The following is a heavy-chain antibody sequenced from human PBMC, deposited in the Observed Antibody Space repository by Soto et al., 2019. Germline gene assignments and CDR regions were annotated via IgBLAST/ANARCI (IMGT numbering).Heavy chain of an antibody. J-gene: IGHJ3*02. D-gene: IGHD2-15*01. Sequence: GGSLRLSCAASGFTVSSNYMSWVRQAPGKGLEWVSVIYSGGSTYYADSVKGRFTISRDNSKNTLYLQMNSLRAEDTAVYYCARRRTYCSGGSCYFSDAFDIWGQGTMVTVSS. V-gene: IGHV3-66*01. CDR1: GFTVSSNY. CDR3: ARRRTYCSGGSCYFSDAFDI. CDR2: IYSGGST.